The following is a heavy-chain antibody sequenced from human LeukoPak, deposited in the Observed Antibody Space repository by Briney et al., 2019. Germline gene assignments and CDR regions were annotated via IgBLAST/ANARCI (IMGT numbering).Heavy chain of an antibody. J-gene: IGHJ3*02. CDR2: ISGSGSGI. CDR1: GFTFSDFY. D-gene: IGHD1-26*01. Sequence: GGSLRLSCVASGFTFSDFYMIWIRQAPVRGLECVSYISGSGSGIYYTDSVKGRFTISRDNAKNSLFLQMNSLRAEDTAVYYCARIGGGNAFDIWGQGTMVTVSS. V-gene: IGHV3-11*01. CDR3: ARIGGGNAFDI.